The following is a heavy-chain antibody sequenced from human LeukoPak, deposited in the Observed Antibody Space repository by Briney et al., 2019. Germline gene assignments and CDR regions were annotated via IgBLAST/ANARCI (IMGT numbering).Heavy chain of an antibody. CDR2: ISAYNGNT. Sequence: GASVKVSCKASGYTFTSYGISWVRQAPGQGLEWMGWISAYNGNTNYAQKLQGRVTMTTDTSTSTAYMELRSLRSDDTAVYYCARFGYSYGYPWYYYYMDVWGKGTTVTVSS. CDR3: ARFGYSYGYPWYYYYMDV. V-gene: IGHV1-18*01. CDR1: GYTFTSYG. D-gene: IGHD5-18*01. J-gene: IGHJ6*03.